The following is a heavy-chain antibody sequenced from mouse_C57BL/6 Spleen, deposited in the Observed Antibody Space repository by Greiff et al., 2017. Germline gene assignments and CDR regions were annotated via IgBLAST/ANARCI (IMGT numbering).Heavy chain of an antibody. CDR1: GYAFSSYW. CDR2: IYPGDGDT. J-gene: IGHJ2*01. D-gene: IGHD1-1*01. V-gene: IGHV1-80*01. CDR3: ARSRYYGREDY. Sequence: QVQLQQSGAELVKPGASVKISCKASGYAFSSYWMNWVKQRPGKGLEWIGQIYPGDGDTNYNGKFKGKATLTADKSSSTAYMQLSSLTSEDSAVYFCARSRYYGREDYWGQGTTLTVSS.